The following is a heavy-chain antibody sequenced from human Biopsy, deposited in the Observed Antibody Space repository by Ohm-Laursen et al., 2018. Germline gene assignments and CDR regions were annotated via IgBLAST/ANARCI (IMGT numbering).Heavy chain of an antibody. CDR1: GFSDGSYD. Sequence: SLRLCCAAFGFSDGSYDMNWLRQAPGKGLAWISYISETSSHIYDADSVRGRFTVARDIAKNSLYLQLNSLRVEDTAVYYCARDSSRRAREGGMDVWGQGTTVTVSS. CDR2: ISETSSHI. J-gene: IGHJ6*02. V-gene: IGHV3-21*01. D-gene: IGHD6-6*01. CDR3: ARDSSRRAREGGMDV.